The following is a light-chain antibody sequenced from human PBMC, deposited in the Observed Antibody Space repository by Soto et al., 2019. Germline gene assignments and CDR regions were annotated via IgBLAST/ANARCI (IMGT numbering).Light chain of an antibody. CDR1: SGSVSTSYY. V-gene: IGLV8-61*01. CDR3: VLYMGSGFVV. Sequence: QTVVTQEPSFSVSPGGTVKLTCGLSSGSVSTSYYPSWYQQTPGQAPRTLIYSTNTRSSGVPDRFSGSILGNKAALTITGAQADDESDYYCVLYMGSGFVVFGGGTKLTVL. J-gene: IGLJ2*01. CDR2: STN.